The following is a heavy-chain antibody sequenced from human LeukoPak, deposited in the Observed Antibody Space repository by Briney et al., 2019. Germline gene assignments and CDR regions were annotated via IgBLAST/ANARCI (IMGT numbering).Heavy chain of an antibody. CDR2: MNPNSGNT. CDR3: ARALIPWLTAMADGFDP. D-gene: IGHD5-18*01. CDR1: GYTFTSYD. Sequence: GASVKVSCKASGYTFTSYDINWVRQATGQGLEWMGWMNPNSGNTGYAQKFQGRVTIIRNTSISTAYMELSSLRSEDTAVYYCARALIPWLTAMADGFDPWGQGTLVTVSS. V-gene: IGHV1-8*03. J-gene: IGHJ5*02.